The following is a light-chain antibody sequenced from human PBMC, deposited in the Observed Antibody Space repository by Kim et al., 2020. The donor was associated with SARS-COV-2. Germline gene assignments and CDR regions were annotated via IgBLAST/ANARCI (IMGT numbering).Light chain of an antibody. CDR1: QGISSY. CDR2: AAS. CDR3: QQYYSYPPYT. V-gene: IGKV1-8*01. Sequence: LSASTGDRVTITCRASQGISSYLAWYQQKPGKAPKLLIYAASTLQSGVPSRFSGSGSGTDFTLTISCLQSEDFATYYCQQYYSYPPYTFGQGTKLEI. J-gene: IGKJ2*01.